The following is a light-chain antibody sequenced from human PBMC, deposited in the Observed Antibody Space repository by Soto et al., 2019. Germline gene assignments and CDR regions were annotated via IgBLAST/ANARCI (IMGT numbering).Light chain of an antibody. CDR3: CSYAGSYTLV. Sequence: QSALTQPRSVSGSPGQSVTISCAGTSSDVGAYNWVSWYQQHPGKVPKLIIYDVTRRPSGVPDRFSGSNSGNTASLTISGLQADDEADYYCCSYAGSYTLVFGGGTKLTVL. CDR2: DVT. CDR1: SSDVGAYNW. V-gene: IGLV2-11*01. J-gene: IGLJ3*02.